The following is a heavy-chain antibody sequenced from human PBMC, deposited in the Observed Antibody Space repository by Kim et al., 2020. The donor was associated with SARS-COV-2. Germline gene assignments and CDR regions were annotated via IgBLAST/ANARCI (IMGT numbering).Heavy chain of an antibody. CDR1: GGSISSSNW. J-gene: IGHJ5*02. CDR3: ARSNIVVVVAAIQNWFDP. D-gene: IGHD2-15*01. Sequence: SETLSLTCAVSGGSISSSNWWSWVRQPPGKGLEWIGEIYHSGSTNYNPSLKSRVTISVDKSKNQFSLKLSSVTAADTAVYYCARSNIVVVVAAIQNWFDPWGQGTLVTVSS. CDR2: IYHSGST. V-gene: IGHV4-4*02.